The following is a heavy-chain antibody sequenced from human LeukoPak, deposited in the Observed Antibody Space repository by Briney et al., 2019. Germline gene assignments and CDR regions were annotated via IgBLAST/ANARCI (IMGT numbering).Heavy chain of an antibody. J-gene: IGHJ4*02. V-gene: IGHV4-59*01. CDR3: ATGTDTVPDY. CDR2: IYYSGST. CDR1: GGSISSYY. D-gene: IGHD4-17*01. Sequence: PSETLSLTCTVSGGSISSYYWSWLRQPPGKGLERIGYIYYSGSTNYNPSLTSPVTISVDTSKNQFSLKLSSVTAADTALYYCATGTDTVPDYWGQGTLVTVSS.